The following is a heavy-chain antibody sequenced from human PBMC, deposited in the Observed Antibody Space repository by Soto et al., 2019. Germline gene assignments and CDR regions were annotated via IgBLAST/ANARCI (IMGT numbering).Heavy chain of an antibody. D-gene: IGHD6-6*01. V-gene: IGHV4-39*01. CDR2: IYYSGST. J-gene: IGHJ4*02. Sequence: SETLSLTCTVSGGSISSSGYYWGWIRQPPGKGLEWIGSIYYSGSTYYNPSLKSRVTISVDTSKNQFSLKLSSVTAADTAVYYCASYSSSSFTFDYWGQGTLVTVSS. CDR1: GGSISSSGYY. CDR3: ASYSSSSFTFDY.